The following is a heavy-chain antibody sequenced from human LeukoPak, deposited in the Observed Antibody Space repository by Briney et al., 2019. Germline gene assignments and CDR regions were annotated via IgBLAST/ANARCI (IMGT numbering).Heavy chain of an antibody. CDR2: FDPEDGET. V-gene: IGHV1-24*01. CDR1: GYTLTELS. J-gene: IGHJ4*02. CDR3: VRDSRSSFDY. D-gene: IGHD6-6*01. Sequence: ASAKVSCKVSGYTLTELSMHWVRQAPGKGLEWMGGFDPEDGETIYAQKFQGRVTMTEDTSTDTAYMELSSLRSDDTAIYYCVRDSRSSFDYWGQGTLVTVPS.